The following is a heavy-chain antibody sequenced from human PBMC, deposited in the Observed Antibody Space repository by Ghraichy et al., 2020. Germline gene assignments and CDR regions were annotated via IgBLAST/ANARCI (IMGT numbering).Heavy chain of an antibody. D-gene: IGHD5-18*01. CDR1: GYTFTGYY. J-gene: IGHJ6*03. CDR2: INPNSGGT. Sequence: ASVKVSCKASGYTFTGYYMHWVRQAPGQGLEWMGRINPNSGGTNYAQKFQGRVTMTRDTSISTAYMELSRLRSDDTAVYYCARERQLRYYYYMDVWGKGTTVTVSS. V-gene: IGHV1-2*06. CDR3: ARERQLRYYYYMDV.